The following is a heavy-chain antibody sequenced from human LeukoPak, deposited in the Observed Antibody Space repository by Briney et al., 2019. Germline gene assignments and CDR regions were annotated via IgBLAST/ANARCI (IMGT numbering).Heavy chain of an antibody. D-gene: IGHD3-10*01. Sequence: PGGSLRLSCAASGFTFSSYAMSWVRQAPGKGLEWMGRIIPIFGTANYAQKFQGRVTITTDESTSTAYMELSSLRSEDTAVYYCARDRLLWFGELSYFDYWGQGTLVTVSS. CDR2: IIPIFGTA. CDR1: GFTFSSYA. J-gene: IGHJ4*02. V-gene: IGHV1-69*05. CDR3: ARDRLLWFGELSYFDY.